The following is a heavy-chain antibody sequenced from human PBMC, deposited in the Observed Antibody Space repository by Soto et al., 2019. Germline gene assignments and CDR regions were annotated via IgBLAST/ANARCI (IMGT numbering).Heavy chain of an antibody. Sequence: QVQLVQSGAEVKKPGASVKVSCKASGYTFTSYYMHWVRQAPGQGLEWMGIINPSGGSTSCAQKFQGRVTMTRDTSTSTVYMELSSLRSEDTAVYYCAREGCSSTSCYSSGWFDPWGQGTLVTVSS. CDR2: INPSGGST. D-gene: IGHD2-2*01. V-gene: IGHV1-46*01. CDR3: AREGCSSTSCYSSGWFDP. J-gene: IGHJ5*02. CDR1: GYTFTSYY.